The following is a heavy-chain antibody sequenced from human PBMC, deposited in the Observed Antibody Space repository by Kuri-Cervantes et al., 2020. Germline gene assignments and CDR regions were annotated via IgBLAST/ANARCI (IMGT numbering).Heavy chain of an antibody. Sequence: GESLKISCAASGFTFSSYAMSWVRQAPGKGLEWVSAISGSGGSTYYADSVKGRFTISRDNSKNTLYLQMNSLRAEDTAVYYCARSRGFRANYYYGMDVWGQGTTVTVSS. CDR1: GFTFSSYA. CDR3: ARSRGFRANYYYGMDV. V-gene: IGHV3-23*01. D-gene: IGHD3-10*01. J-gene: IGHJ6*02. CDR2: ISGSGGST.